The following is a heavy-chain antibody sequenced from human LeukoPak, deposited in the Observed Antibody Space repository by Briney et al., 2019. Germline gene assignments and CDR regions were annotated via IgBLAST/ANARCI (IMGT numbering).Heavy chain of an antibody. V-gene: IGHV4-59*01. CDR1: GGSISSYY. J-gene: IGHJ6*02. CDR2: IYYSGST. Sequence: ETLSLTCSVSGGSISSYYWSWIRQPPGKGLEYIGYIYYSGSTNYNPSLKSRVTIPVDTSKDQFSLNLTSVTAADTAVYYCARLKCISTTCPSRYVMDVWGQGTTVTVSS. D-gene: IGHD2-2*01. CDR3: ARLKCISTTCPSRYVMDV.